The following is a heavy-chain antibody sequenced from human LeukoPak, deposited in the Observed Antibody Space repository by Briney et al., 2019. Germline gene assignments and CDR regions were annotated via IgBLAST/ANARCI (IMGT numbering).Heavy chain of an antibody. D-gene: IGHD1-26*01. CDR1: GYTFTDFG. V-gene: IGHV1-69*04. Sequence: ASVKVSCKASGYTFTDFGISWVRQAPGQGLEWMGRIIPILGIANYAQKFQGRVTVTADKSTSTAYMELSSLRSEDTAVYYCAPGAGATHYYGMDVWGQGTTVTVSS. CDR2: IIPILGIA. CDR3: APGAGATHYYGMDV. J-gene: IGHJ6*02.